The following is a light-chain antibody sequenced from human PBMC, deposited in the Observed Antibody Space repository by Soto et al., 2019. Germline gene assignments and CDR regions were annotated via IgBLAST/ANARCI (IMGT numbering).Light chain of an antibody. CDR1: QTISSN. Sequence: VMTQAPATLSVSPGERATLSCRASQTISSNLAWYQQKPGQAPRLLIYGASTRATGIPARFSGSGSGTEFTLTISSLQSEDFAVYYCQQYNNWPLTFGGGTKVDIK. J-gene: IGKJ4*01. CDR2: GAS. V-gene: IGKV3-15*01. CDR3: QQYNNWPLT.